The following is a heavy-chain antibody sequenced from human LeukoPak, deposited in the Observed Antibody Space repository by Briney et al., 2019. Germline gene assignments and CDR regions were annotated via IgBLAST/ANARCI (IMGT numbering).Heavy chain of an antibody. V-gene: IGHV3-23*01. CDR3: AKDQKGLRYYDSSGELIDY. CDR1: GFTFSSYA. Sequence: GGSLRLSCAASGFTFSSYAMSWVRQAPGKGLEWVSAISGSGGSTYYADSVKGRFTISRDNSKNTLYLQMNSLRAEDTAVYYCAKDQKGLRYYDSSGELIDYWGQGTLVTVSS. J-gene: IGHJ4*02. CDR2: ISGSGGST. D-gene: IGHD3-22*01.